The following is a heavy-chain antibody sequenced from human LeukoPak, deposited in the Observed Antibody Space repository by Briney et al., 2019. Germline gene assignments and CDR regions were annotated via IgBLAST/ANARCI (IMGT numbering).Heavy chain of an antibody. D-gene: IGHD3-3*01. CDR2: IKQDGTEK. CDR3: ASEGGHDVWSGYRDY. Sequence: GGSLRLSCAASGFPFTTYWLAWVRQPPGKGLEWVANIKQDGTEKYYVDSVKGRFTISRDNARSTLYLQMNSLRAEDTAVYYCASEGGHDVWSGYRDYWGQGTLVTVSS. V-gene: IGHV3-7*01. CDR1: GFPFTTYW. J-gene: IGHJ4*02.